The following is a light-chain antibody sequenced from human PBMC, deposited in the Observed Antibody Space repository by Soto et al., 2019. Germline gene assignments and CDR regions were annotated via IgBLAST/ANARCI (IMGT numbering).Light chain of an antibody. J-gene: IGLJ1*01. Sequence: QSVLTQPPSASGTPGQRVTISCSGSSSNIGSNYVYWYQQLPGTAPKLLIPRNNQRPSGVPGRFSGSKSGTSASLAISGLRYEDEADYYCAAWDDSLSGYVFGTGTKVTVL. V-gene: IGLV1-47*01. CDR2: RNN. CDR3: AAWDDSLSGYV. CDR1: SSNIGSNY.